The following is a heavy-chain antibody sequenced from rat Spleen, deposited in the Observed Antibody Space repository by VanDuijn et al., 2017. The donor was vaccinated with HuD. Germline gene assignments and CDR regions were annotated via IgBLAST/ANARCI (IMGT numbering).Heavy chain of an antibody. CDR3: ARHVYNSYFYS. CDR2: ICSDGGRN. CDR1: GFTFCDYY. D-gene: IGHD1-4*01. Sequence: EVQLVESDGGLVQPGRSLKISCAASGFTFCDYYMAWVRQAPTKGLEWVATICSDGGRNFYRDSVKGRFTISRDNAKSSLYQQMDSLRSGDTHIYYCARHVYNSYFYSWGQGVMVTVSS. J-gene: IGHJ2*01. V-gene: IGHV5-29*01.